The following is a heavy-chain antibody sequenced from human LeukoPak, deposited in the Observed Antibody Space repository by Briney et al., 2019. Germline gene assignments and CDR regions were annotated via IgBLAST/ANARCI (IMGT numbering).Heavy chain of an antibody. CDR2: IYWNGGNT. D-gene: IGHD2-15*01. J-gene: IGHJ5*02. CDR1: GFTFADYW. CDR3: ARTSDGSWFDP. V-gene: IGHV3-20*04. Sequence: GSLRLSCAGSGFTFADYWMGWVRQSPGKGLEWVSGIYWNGGNTGYADSVKARFTIFRDNAKNSLYLEMDSLRVEDTALYYCARTSDGSWFDPWGQGTLVTVSS.